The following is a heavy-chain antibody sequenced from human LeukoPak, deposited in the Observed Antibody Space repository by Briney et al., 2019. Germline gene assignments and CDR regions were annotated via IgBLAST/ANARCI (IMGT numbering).Heavy chain of an antibody. V-gene: IGHV4-34*01. CDR2: INHSGST. CDR3: ARVFYYYYGMDV. Sequence: SETLSLTCAVYGGSFSGYYWSWIRQPPGKELEWIGEINHSGSTNYNPSLKSRVTISVDTSKNQFSLKLSSVTAADTAVYYCARVFYYYYGMDVWGQGTTVTVSS. CDR1: GGSFSGYY. J-gene: IGHJ6*02.